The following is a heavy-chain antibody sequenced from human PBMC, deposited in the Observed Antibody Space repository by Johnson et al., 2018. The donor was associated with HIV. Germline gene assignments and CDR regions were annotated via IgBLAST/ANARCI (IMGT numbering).Heavy chain of an antibody. CDR1: GFTFSSYA. Sequence: QVQLVESGEGVVQPGRSLRLSCAASGFTFSSYAMHWVRQAPGKGLEWVAVISYDGSNQYYADSVKGRFTISRDNSKNTLYLQMNSLRAEDTAVYYCAKTGVGATDAAFDIWGQGTMVTVSS. CDR2: ISYDGSNQ. V-gene: IGHV3-30-3*01. CDR3: AKTGVGATDAAFDI. J-gene: IGHJ3*02. D-gene: IGHD1-26*01.